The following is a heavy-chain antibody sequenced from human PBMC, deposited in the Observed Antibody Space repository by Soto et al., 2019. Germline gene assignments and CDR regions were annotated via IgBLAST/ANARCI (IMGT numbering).Heavy chain of an antibody. CDR3: ARRQVTAIKPYGMDV. J-gene: IGHJ6*02. CDR1: GFTFSSYE. CDR2: ISSSGSTI. Sequence: GGSLRLSCAASGFTFSSYEMNWVRQAPGKGLEWVSYISSSGSTIYYADSVKGRFTISRDNAKNSLYLQMNSLRAEDTAVYYCARRQVTAIKPYGMDVWGQGTTVTVSS. V-gene: IGHV3-48*03. D-gene: IGHD2-21*02.